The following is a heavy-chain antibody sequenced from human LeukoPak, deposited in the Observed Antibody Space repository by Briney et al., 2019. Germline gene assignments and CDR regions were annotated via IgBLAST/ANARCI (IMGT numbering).Heavy chain of an antibody. CDR3: ARGVQLDRFDY. Sequence: SETLSLTCTVSGGSISSYYWSWIRQPPGKGLEWIGYIYYSGSTNYNPSLKSRVTISVDTSKNQFSLKLSSVTAADTAVYYCARGVQLDRFDYWGQGTLVTVSS. J-gene: IGHJ4*02. CDR1: GGSISSYY. V-gene: IGHV4-59*08. CDR2: IYYSGST. D-gene: IGHD1-1*01.